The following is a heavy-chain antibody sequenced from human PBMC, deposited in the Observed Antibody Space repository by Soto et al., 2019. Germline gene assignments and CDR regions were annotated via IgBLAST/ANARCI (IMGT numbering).Heavy chain of an antibody. V-gene: IGHV4-59*01. CDR3: TRGHWALDS. J-gene: IGHJ5*01. CDR2: IYNNGTT. D-gene: IGHD3-16*01. Sequence: PSETLSLTCTVSGGSINSYYWSWIRQPPGKGLEWIAYIYNNGTTNSNPSLKSRVTISLDTSKNQFYLKLTFVTAADTAVYYCTRGHWALDSWAQGTLVTVSS. CDR1: GGSINSYY.